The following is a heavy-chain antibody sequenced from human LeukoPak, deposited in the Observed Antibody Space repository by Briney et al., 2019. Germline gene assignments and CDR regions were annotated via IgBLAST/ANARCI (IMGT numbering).Heavy chain of an antibody. V-gene: IGHV4-59*08. J-gene: IGHJ3*02. D-gene: IGHD5-18*01. CDR2: IYYSGST. CDR3: ARHRGYSYGYDAFDI. Sequence: SETLSLTCTVSGGSISSYYWSWIRQPPGKGLEWIGYIYYSGSTNYNPSLKSRVTISVDTSKNQFSLKLSSVTAADTAVYYCARHRGYSYGYDAFDIWGQGTMVTVSS. CDR1: GGSISSYY.